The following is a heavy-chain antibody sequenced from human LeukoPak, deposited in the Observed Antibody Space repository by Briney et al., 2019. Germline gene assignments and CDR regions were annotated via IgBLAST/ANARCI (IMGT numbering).Heavy chain of an antibody. D-gene: IGHD5-24*01. J-gene: IGHJ3*02. CDR1: GFTFSSYD. Sequence: GGSLRLSCAASGFTFSSYDMHWVRQATGKGLEWVSAIGTAGDTYYPGSVEGRFTISRENAKNSLYLQMNSLRAGDTAVYYCARDRRDGYRGAFDIWGQGTMVTVSS. CDR3: ARDRRDGYRGAFDI. CDR2: IGTAGDT. V-gene: IGHV3-13*01.